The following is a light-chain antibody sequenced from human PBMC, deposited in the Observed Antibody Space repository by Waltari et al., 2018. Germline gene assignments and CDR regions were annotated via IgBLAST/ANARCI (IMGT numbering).Light chain of an antibody. CDR2: DVS. V-gene: IGLV2-14*01. CDR3: SSYTSSSTLGVV. CDR1: SSDVGGYNY. Sequence: QSALTQPASVSGSPGQSITISCTGTSSDVGGYNYVSWYQQHPGKAPKLMIYDVSNRPSGVSNRCSGSKSGNTAPLTISGLQAEDEADYYCSSYTSSSTLGVVFGGGTKLTVL. J-gene: IGLJ2*01.